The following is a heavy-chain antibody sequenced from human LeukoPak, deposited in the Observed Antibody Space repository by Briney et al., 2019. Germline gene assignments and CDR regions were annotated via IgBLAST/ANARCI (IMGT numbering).Heavy chain of an antibody. CDR1: GVSISGYY. Sequence: SETLSLTCSVSGVSISGYYWSWIRQPAGKGLEWIGRIYTSETTNYNPSLKSRVTMSVDTSKNQFSLKLSSVTAADTAVYYCAGESTSSCPAGGYCPYYFDYWGQGTLVTVSS. CDR3: AGESTSSCPAGGYCPYYFDY. V-gene: IGHV4-4*07. J-gene: IGHJ4*02. D-gene: IGHD2-2*01. CDR2: IYTSETT.